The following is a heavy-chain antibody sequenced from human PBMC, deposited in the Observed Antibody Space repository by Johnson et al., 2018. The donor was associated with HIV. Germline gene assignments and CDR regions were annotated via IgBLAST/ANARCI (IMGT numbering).Heavy chain of an antibody. CDR1: GFTVSSSS. Sequence: VQLVESGGGLVQPGGSLRLSCVEYGFTVSSSSMSWVRQAPGKGLECVSVLYSGGSPYYADSVKGRFTISRDNSKNTLSLQMKSLRVEDTAVYYCARYGALTTRGAFDIWGQGTMVTVSS. J-gene: IGHJ3*02. CDR2: LYSGGSP. CDR3: ARYGALTTRGAFDI. V-gene: IGHV3-66*01. D-gene: IGHD4-17*01.